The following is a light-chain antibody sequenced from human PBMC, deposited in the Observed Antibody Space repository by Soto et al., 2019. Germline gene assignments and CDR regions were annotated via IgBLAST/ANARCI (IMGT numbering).Light chain of an antibody. CDR1: SSDVGGYNY. Sequence: QSALTQPRSVSGSPGQSVTISCTGTSSDVGGYNYVSWYQQHPGKAPKLMIYDVSKRPSGVPDRFSGSKSGNTASLTISGLQAEDEADYYCCSYAGPYTWVSGGGTKLTVL. J-gene: IGLJ3*02. CDR3: CSYAGPYTWV. CDR2: DVS. V-gene: IGLV2-11*01.